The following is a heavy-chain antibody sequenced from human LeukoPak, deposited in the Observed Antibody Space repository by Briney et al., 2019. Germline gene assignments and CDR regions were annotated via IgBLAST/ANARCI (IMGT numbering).Heavy chain of an antibody. CDR2: ISAYNGNT. Sequence: ASVKVSCKASGYTFTSYGISWVRQAPGQGLEWMGWISAYNGNTNYAQKLQGRVTMTTDTSTSTAYMELRSLRSDDTAVYYCASGARGYCSSTSCYKDDYYYYMDVWGKGTTVTVSS. V-gene: IGHV1-18*01. CDR1: GYTFTSYG. J-gene: IGHJ6*03. D-gene: IGHD2-2*02. CDR3: ASGARGYCSSTSCYKDDYYYYMDV.